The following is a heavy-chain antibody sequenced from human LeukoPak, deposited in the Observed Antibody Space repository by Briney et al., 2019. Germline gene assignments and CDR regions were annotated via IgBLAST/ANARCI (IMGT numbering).Heavy chain of an antibody. V-gene: IGHV3-23*01. J-gene: IGHJ5*02. CDR3: AKDFCSGGSCRRSVFGLMYNWFDP. Sequence: PGGSLRLSCAASGFTFSSYAMSWVRQAPGKGLEWVSAISGSGGSTYYADSVKGRFTISRDNSKNTLYLQMNSLRAEDTAVYYWAKDFCSGGSCRRSVFGLMYNWFDPWGQGTLVTVSS. CDR1: GFTFSSYA. D-gene: IGHD2-15*01. CDR2: ISGSGGST.